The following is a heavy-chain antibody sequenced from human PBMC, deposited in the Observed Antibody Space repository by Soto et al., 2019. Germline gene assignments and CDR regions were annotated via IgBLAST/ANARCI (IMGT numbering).Heavy chain of an antibody. CDR1: GFTFSSYS. CDR2: ISTSGNTI. D-gene: IGHD3-10*01. V-gene: IGHV3-48*01. Sequence: EVQLVESGGGLVQPGGSLRLSCAASGFTFSSYSLNWVRQAPGKGLEWVSYISTSGNTIYYADSVKGRFTVSRDNAKNSLYLQMNSVRADDTAVYYCAGLFGSGAWGQGTLVTVSS. J-gene: IGHJ4*02. CDR3: AGLFGSGA.